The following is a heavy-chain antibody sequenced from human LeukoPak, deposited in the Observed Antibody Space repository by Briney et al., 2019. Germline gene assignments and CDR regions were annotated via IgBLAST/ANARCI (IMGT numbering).Heavy chain of an antibody. CDR2: IFHSGLT. D-gene: IGHD4-17*01. Sequence: PSETLSLTCTVSGGSISPHYWTWIRQTPGKGLEWIGCIFHSGLTNYNSALRSRVTLSVDTARNQLSLKLTSVTAADTAVYYCTREVSTVTFDYWGQGTLVTVSS. CDR3: TREVSTVTFDY. V-gene: IGHV4-59*11. CDR1: GGSISPHY. J-gene: IGHJ4*02.